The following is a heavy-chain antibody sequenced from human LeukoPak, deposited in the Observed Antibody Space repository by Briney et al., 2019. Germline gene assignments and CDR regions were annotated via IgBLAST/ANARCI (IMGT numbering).Heavy chain of an antibody. V-gene: IGHV3-23*01. CDR1: GFTFGTYA. Sequence: GGSLRLSCAASGFTFGTYALNWVRQAPGKGLEWVSTISGVNGNTHYPDSVKGRFTISRDDSKNTVYLEMKSLTAEDTAFYYCARGGWPFDFWGQGILVTVSS. D-gene: IGHD3-10*01. CDR2: ISGVNGNT. J-gene: IGHJ4*02. CDR3: ARGGWPFDF.